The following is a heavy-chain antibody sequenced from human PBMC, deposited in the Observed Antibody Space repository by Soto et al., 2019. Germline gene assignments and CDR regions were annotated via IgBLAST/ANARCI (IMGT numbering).Heavy chain of an antibody. J-gene: IGHJ6*02. CDR1: GGSITSSY. CDR2: IYDTGISGYTPST. CDR3: ARGEDAFFYYGLDV. Sequence: SETLSLTCTVYGGSITSSYWSWIRRPPGKGLEWIAYIYDTGISGYTPSTSYNPSLKSRVTMSVDTSKSQFSLKLTSVTAADTAVYYCARGEDAFFYYGLDVWGQGITVTVSS. V-gene: IGHV4-59*01.